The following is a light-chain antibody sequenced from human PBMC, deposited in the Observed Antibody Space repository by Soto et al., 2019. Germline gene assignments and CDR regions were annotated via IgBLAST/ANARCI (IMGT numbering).Light chain of an antibody. Sequence: DIQMTQSPASLSASVGDRVTITCRTSQTINNYLNWYQQNTGNAPRLLIYDASTLQSGVPSRFTGSGSGNDFTLTISSLQPEDFATYYCQQRYTTPRTFGQGTKVEIK. J-gene: IGKJ1*01. CDR2: DAS. V-gene: IGKV1-39*01. CDR1: QTINNY. CDR3: QQRYTTPRT.